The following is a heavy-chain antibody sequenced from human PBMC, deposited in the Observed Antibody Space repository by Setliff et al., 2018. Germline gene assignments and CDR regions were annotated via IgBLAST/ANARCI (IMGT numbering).Heavy chain of an antibody. J-gene: IGHJ4*02. V-gene: IGHV1-18*01. CDR2: ISPYNGDT. CDR3: VRDLGQWALDF. Sequence: ASVKVSCKASGYIFNTFGINWMRRAPGQGLEWIGWISPYNGDTKYAQNLQGRVTLTTDTSTSTAYMELRSLRPDDTAVYYCVRDLGQWALDFWGQGTLVTVSS. CDR1: GYIFNTFG. D-gene: IGHD1-26*01.